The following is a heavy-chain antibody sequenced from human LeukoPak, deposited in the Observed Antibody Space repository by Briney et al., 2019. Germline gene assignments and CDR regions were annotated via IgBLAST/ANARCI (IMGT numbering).Heavy chain of an antibody. Sequence: SETLSLTCAVYGGSFSGYYWSWIRQPPGKGLEWIGEINHSGSTNYNPSLKSRVTISVDTSKNQFSLKLSSVTAADTAVYYCARGGGYSSSWYLVYWGQGTLVTVSS. CDR3: ARGGGYSSSWYLVY. CDR2: INHSGST. J-gene: IGHJ4*02. V-gene: IGHV4-34*01. D-gene: IGHD6-13*01. CDR1: GGSFSGYY.